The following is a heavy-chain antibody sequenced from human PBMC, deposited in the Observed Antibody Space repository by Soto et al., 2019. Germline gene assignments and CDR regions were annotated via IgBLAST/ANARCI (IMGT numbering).Heavy chain of an antibody. CDR2: ISISKGKP. D-gene: IGHD5-12*01. J-gene: IGHJ6*02. V-gene: IGHV1-18*01. CDR3: ARKGYTGNFGLAV. Sequence: QVQLVQSGAEVKRPGASGKVSCKASGYTFRNYDVAWVRRAPGHGREWMGWISISKGKPYYQECLQGRVTMTMDTGTTTAYMEVRSLRSDDTAVYYCARKGYTGNFGLAVWGQGTTVTVSS. CDR1: GYTFRNYD.